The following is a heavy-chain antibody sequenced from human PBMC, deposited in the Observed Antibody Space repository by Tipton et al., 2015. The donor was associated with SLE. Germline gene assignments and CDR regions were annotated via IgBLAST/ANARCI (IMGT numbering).Heavy chain of an antibody. CDR1: GGSISNYY. Sequence: TLSLTCTVSGGSISNYYWSWVRQPPGKGLEWIGFIYNGGRTRYNPSLESRVTISIDTSKNQVSLRLSSVTTADTAVYYCARAGYDATGYFMNYFDYWGQGALVTVSS. CDR2: IYNGGRT. J-gene: IGHJ4*02. V-gene: IGHV4-59*01. D-gene: IGHD3-22*01. CDR3: ARAGYDATGYFMNYFDY.